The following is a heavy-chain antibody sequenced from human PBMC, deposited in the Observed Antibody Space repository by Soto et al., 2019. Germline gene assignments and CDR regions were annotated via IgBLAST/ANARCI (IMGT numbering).Heavy chain of an antibody. CDR3: ATQGYYYDSSGSLDAFDI. CDR1: GGSISSYY. Sequence: PSETLSLTCTVSGGSISSYYWSWIRQLPGKGLEWIGYIYYSGSTNYNPSLKSRVTISVDTSKNQFSLKLSSVTAADTAVYYCATQGYYYDSSGSLDAFDIWGQGTMVTVSS. V-gene: IGHV4-59*01. CDR2: IYYSGST. D-gene: IGHD3-22*01. J-gene: IGHJ3*02.